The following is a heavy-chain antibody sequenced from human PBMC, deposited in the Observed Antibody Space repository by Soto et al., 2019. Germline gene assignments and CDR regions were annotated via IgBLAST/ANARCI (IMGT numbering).Heavy chain of an antibody. J-gene: IGHJ1*01. CDR1: GGSISSYY. CDR2: IYYSGST. Sequence: SETLSLTCTVSGGSISSYYWSWIRQPPGKGLEWIGYIYYSGSTNYNPSFKSRVTISVDTSKNQFSLKLSSVTAADTAVYYCARRKQFDRVDPTSFQHWGQGTLVTVSS. CDR3: ARRKQFDRVDPTSFQH. D-gene: IGHD3-3*01. V-gene: IGHV4-59*01.